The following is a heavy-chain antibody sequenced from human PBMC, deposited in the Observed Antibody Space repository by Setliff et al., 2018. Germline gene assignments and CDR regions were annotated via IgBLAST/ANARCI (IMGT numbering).Heavy chain of an antibody. CDR2: INTNTANT. CDR1: GNIFTGHF. J-gene: IGHJ1*01. CDR3: VRDAGWQYDDYAGVYFPH. Sequence: GASVKVSCKASGNIFTGHFLHWVRQAPGQGLEWMGWINTNTANTKYAQRFQGRVTMTTDTSTSTAYMELRSLRSDDTAVYYCVRDAGWQYDDYAGVYFPHWGQGTLVTVSS. V-gene: IGHV1-18*04. D-gene: IGHD4-17*01.